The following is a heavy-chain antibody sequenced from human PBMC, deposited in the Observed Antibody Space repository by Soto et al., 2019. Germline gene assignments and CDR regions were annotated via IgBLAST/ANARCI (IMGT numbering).Heavy chain of an antibody. CDR3: ARAMDTAMTSKDNWFDP. J-gene: IGHJ5*02. D-gene: IGHD5-18*01. V-gene: IGHV3-30-3*01. Sequence: GGSLRLSCAASGFTFRSYHLHWVRQAPGKGLEWVATISTDENKTYYTDSVKGRFTIPRDNSKNTLYLQVNSLRAEDTAVYYCARAMDTAMTSKDNWFDPWGQGTLVTVSS. CDR2: ISTDENKT. CDR1: GFTFRSYH.